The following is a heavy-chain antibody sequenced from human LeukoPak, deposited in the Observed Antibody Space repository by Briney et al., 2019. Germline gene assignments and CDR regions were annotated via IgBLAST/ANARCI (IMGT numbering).Heavy chain of an antibody. J-gene: IGHJ4*02. CDR1: GYTFTSYG. CDR2: ISAYNGNT. CDR3: ARVQSAGYYDFWSGEFFDY. D-gene: IGHD3-3*01. Sequence: ASVKVSCKASGYTFTSYGISWVRQAPGQGLEWMGWISAYNGNTNYAQKLQGRVTITTDTSTSTAYMELRSLRSDDTAVYYCARVQSAGYYDFWSGEFFDYWGQGTLVTVSS. V-gene: IGHV1-18*01.